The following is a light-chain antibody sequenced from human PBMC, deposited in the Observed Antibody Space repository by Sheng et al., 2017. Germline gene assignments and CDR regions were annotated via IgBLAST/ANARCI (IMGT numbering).Light chain of an antibody. CDR2: AAS. V-gene: IGKV1-9*01. CDR1: QDINNS. J-gene: IGKJ4*01. CDR3: QHLHRYPLS. Sequence: IQLTQSPPSLSASVGDRVTITCRASQDINNSLAWYQQKPGKAAKLLIYAASTIQSGVPSKFSGSASGTDFTLTISSLQPEDFASYYCQHLHRYPLSFGGGTKVEIK.